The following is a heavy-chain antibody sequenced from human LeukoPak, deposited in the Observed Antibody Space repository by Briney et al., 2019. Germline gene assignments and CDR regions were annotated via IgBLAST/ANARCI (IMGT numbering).Heavy chain of an antibody. J-gene: IGHJ4*02. Sequence: SETLSLTCAVYGGSFNANYWSWIRQTPGEGLAWIGEISHSGKTLYNPSLKSRVTISIDTSKNQFSLKLSSVTAADTAVYYCARHVVEHFDPPPRPGFDYWGQGTLVTVSS. CDR1: GGSFNANY. CDR2: ISHSGKT. CDR3: ARHVVEHFDPPPRPGFDY. D-gene: IGHD3-3*02. V-gene: IGHV4-34*01.